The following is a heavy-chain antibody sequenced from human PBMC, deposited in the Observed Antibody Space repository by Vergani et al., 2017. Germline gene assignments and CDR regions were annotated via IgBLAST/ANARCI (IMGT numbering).Heavy chain of an antibody. V-gene: IGHV1-46*02. Sequence: QVQLVQSGAEVKKPGASVKVSCKASGYTFNSYYMHWVRQASGQGREWMGIINPSGGSTSYAQKFQGRVTMTRDTSTSTVYMELSSLRSEDTVVYYCARGDSVYVGYYCCYGIDGWRQGTTVTVSS. CDR3: ARGDSVYVGYYCCYGIDG. J-gene: IGHJ6*02. D-gene: IGHD2/OR15-2a*01. CDR2: INPSGGST. CDR1: GYTFNSYY.